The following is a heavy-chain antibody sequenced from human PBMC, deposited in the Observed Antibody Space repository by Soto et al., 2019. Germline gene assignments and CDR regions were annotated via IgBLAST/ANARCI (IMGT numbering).Heavy chain of an antibody. CDR3: AKAIAAAGLFDY. V-gene: IGHV3-30*18. Sequence: PGGSLRLSCAASGFTFSSYGMHWVRQAPGKGLEWVAVISYDGSNKYYADSVKGRFTISRDNSKNTLYLQMNSLRAEDTAVYYCAKAIAAAGLFDYWGQGTLVTVSS. D-gene: IGHD6-13*01. CDR1: GFTFSSYG. CDR2: ISYDGSNK. J-gene: IGHJ4*02.